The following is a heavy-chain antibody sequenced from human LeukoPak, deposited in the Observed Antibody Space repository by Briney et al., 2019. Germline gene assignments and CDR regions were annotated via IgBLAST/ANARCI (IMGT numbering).Heavy chain of an antibody. D-gene: IGHD4-23*01. J-gene: IGHJ5*02. CDR2: IIPILGIA. CDR3: ARYDDYGGLNWFDP. Sequence: SVKVSCKASGGTFSSYTISWVRQAPGQGLEWMGRIIPILGIANYAQKFQGRVTITADKSASTAYMELSSLRSEDTAVYYCARYDDYGGLNWFDPWGQGTLVTVSS. CDR1: GGTFSSYT. V-gene: IGHV1-69*02.